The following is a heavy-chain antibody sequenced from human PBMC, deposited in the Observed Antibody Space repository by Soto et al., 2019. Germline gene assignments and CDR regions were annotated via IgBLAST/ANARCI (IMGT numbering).Heavy chain of an antibody. CDR2: ISGGGGST. CDR1: EFTFGNYA. V-gene: IGHV3-23*01. CDR3: AKSAGYSYGYRFDY. Sequence: GGSLRLSCAASEFTFGNYAMSWVRQAPGKGLEWVSVISGGGGSTYYADSVKGRFTISRDNSKNTLYLQMNSLRAEDTAVYYCAKSAGYSYGYRFDYWGQGALVTVSS. J-gene: IGHJ4*02. D-gene: IGHD5-18*01.